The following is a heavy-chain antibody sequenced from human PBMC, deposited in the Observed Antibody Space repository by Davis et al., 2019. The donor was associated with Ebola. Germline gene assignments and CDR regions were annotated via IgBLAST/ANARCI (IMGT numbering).Heavy chain of an antibody. CDR1: GYTFMNYA. Sequence: ASVKVSCKASGYTFMNYAIHWVRQAPGQRLEWMGWINTGNGNTKYSEKVQGRVTITRDTSASTAYMELSSLRSEDTAVYYCARSIWYNWNEPFDIWGQGTMVTVS. D-gene: IGHD1-1*01. V-gene: IGHV1-3*04. J-gene: IGHJ3*02. CDR3: ARSIWYNWNEPFDI. CDR2: INTGNGNT.